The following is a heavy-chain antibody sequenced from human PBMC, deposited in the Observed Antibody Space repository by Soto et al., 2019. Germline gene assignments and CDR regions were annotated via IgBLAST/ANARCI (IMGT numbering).Heavy chain of an antibody. CDR1: GFTFSSFA. J-gene: IGHJ4*02. CDR2: VSGSGGRT. V-gene: IGHV3-23*01. D-gene: IGHD5-12*01. CDR3: TIVANDH. Sequence: EVQLLESGGGLVQPGGSLRLSCAASGFTFSSFAMTWVRQAPGKGLEWVSSVSGSGGRTSYADSVKGRVTIARDKSNNTLYLQINSLRAEDTAVYYCTIVANDHWGQGTLVIVSS.